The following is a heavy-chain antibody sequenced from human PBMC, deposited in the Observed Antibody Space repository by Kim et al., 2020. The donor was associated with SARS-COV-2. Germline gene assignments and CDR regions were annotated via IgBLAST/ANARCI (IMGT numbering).Heavy chain of an antibody. J-gene: IGHJ2*01. Sequence: GGSLRLSCAASGFTFNSYAMSWVRQAPGKGLEWVSSISGGGGSTYYADSVKGRFTISRDNSKNTLYLQMNSLRAEDTAVYYCAKDLLLRSMGYFDLWGRGSLVTVSS. CDR3: AKDLLLRSMGYFDL. CDR1: GFTFNSYA. V-gene: IGHV3-23*01. CDR2: ISGGGGST. D-gene: IGHD3-16*01.